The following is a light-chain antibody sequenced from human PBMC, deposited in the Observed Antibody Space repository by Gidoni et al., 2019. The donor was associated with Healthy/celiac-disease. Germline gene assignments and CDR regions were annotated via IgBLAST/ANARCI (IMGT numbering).Light chain of an antibody. CDR3: QQSYSTPPVT. CDR2: AAS. CDR1: QSISSY. J-gene: IGKJ4*01. Sequence: DIQMTQAPSSLSASVGDRVTITCRASQSISSYLNWYQQQPGKAPKLLIYAASSLQSGVPSRFSGSGSVADFTLTISSLQPEDSATYYCQQSYSTPPVTFGGGTKVEIK. V-gene: IGKV1-39*01.